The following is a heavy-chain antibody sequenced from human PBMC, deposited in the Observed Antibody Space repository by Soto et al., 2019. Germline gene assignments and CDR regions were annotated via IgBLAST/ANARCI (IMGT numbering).Heavy chain of an antibody. J-gene: IGHJ4*02. V-gene: IGHV3-11*06. CDR3: ARVEGITIFGVVIPDVPYPYYFDY. CDR1: GFPFSDYY. D-gene: IGHD3-3*01. CDR2: ISSSSSYT. Sequence: PGGSLRLSCASSGFPFSDYYMIWIRQAPGKGLEWVSYISSSSSYTNYADSVKGRFTISRDNAKNSQYLQMNSLRAEDTAVYYCARVEGITIFGVVIPDVPYPYYFDYWGQGTLVTVSS.